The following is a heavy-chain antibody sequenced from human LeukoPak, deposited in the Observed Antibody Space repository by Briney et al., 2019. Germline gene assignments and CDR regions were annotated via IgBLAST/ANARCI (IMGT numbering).Heavy chain of an antibody. D-gene: IGHD2-15*01. CDR2: IYSNEDT. CDR1: GGSISTYH. Sequence: SETLSLTCTVSGGSISTYHWSWLRQPAGKGLEWIGRIYSNEDTRYNPSLTSRVTMSVDTSKNQFSLKLSSVTAADTAVYYCARAAGALGGQYFDYWGQGTLVAVSS. V-gene: IGHV4-4*07. J-gene: IGHJ4*02. CDR3: ARAAGALGGQYFDY.